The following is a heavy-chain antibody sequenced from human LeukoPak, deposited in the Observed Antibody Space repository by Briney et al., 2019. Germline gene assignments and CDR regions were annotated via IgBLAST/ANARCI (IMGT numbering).Heavy chain of an antibody. CDR3: ARRRYNWNAIDY. CDR1: GFSFSSYW. J-gene: IGHJ4*02. V-gene: IGHV3-7*03. CDR2: MNLDGSEK. Sequence: GGSLRLSCAASGFSFSSYWMTWVRQAPGKGLEWVANMNLDGSEKYYVDSVKGRFIISRDNAKNSLYLQMNSLRAEDTAVYYCARRRYNWNAIDYWGQGTLVTVSS. D-gene: IGHD1-20*01.